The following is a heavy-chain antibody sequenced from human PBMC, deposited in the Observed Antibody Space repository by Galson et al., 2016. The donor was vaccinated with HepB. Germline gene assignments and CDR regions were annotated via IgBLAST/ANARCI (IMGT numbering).Heavy chain of an antibody. Sequence: SVKVSCKASGYIFTSYYIHWVRQAPGQGPEWMGIISPSGGRTNFAQKFQGRVNMTTDTSTNTAYMELRSLRSDDTAVYFCARLAAGTMAGDYWGQGTLVTVSS. CDR1: GYIFTSYY. V-gene: IGHV1-46*01. J-gene: IGHJ4*02. D-gene: IGHD6-25*01. CDR3: ARLAAGTMAGDY. CDR2: ISPSGGRT.